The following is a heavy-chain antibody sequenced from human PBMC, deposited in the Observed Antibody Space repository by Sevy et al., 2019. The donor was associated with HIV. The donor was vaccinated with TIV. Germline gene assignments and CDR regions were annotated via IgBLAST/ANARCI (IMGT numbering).Heavy chain of an antibody. V-gene: IGHV3-30*18. J-gene: IGHJ6*02. CDR2: ISYHGRDK. CDR3: AKDFTGYNGMDV. Sequence: GGSLRLSCVVSGIIFTSSGMHWVRQAPGKGLEWVAVISYHGRDKFYADSVKGRFTISRDNSKNMLYLQMNGLRIDDTAVYYCAKDFTGYNGMDVWGQGTMVTVSS. CDR1: GIIFTSSG. D-gene: IGHD3-9*01.